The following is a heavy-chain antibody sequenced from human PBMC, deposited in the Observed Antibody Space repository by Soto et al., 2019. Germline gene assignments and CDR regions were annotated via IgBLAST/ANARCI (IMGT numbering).Heavy chain of an antibody. CDR1: GYSFTSYW. V-gene: IGHV5-51*01. Sequence: GESLKISCKGSGYSFTSYWIGWVRQMPGKGLEWMGIIYPGDSDTRYSPSFQGQVTISADKSISTAYLQWSSLKASDTAMYYCARLADCSGGSCYGYYYYYYGMDVWGQGTTVTVSS. CDR2: IYPGDSDT. CDR3: ARLADCSGGSCYGYYYYYYGMDV. J-gene: IGHJ6*02. D-gene: IGHD2-15*01.